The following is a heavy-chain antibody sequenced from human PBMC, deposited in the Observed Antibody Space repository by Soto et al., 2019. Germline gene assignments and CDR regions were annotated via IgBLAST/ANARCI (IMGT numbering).Heavy chain of an antibody. CDR1: GFTFTSSA. Sequence: SVKVSCKASGFTFTSSAVQWVRQARGQRLEWIGWIVVGSGNTNYAQKFQERVTITRDMSTSTAYMELSSLRSEDTAVYYCAADRRITMVRDYYYGMDVWGQGTAVTVSS. CDR3: AADRRITMVRDYYYGMDV. J-gene: IGHJ6*02. D-gene: IGHD3-10*01. V-gene: IGHV1-58*01. CDR2: IVVGSGNT.